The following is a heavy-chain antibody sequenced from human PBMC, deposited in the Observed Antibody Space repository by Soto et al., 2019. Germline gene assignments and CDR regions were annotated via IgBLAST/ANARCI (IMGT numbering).Heavy chain of an antibody. V-gene: IGHV4-31*03. CDR2: IYYSGST. J-gene: IGHJ5*02. D-gene: IGHD3-22*01. CDR3: ARDPRYDSSGYYDP. Sequence: QVQLQESGPGLVKPSQTLSLTCTVSGGSISSGGYYWSWICQHPGKGLEWIGYIYYSGSTYYNPSLKSRVTISVDTSKNQFSLKLSSVTAADTAVYYCARDPRYDSSGYYDPWGQGTLVTVSS. CDR1: GGSISSGGYY.